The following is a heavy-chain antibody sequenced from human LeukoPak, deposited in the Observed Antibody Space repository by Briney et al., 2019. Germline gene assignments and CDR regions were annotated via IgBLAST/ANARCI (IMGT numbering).Heavy chain of an antibody. CDR3: ARGEWELLSKRNYYYYYMDV. D-gene: IGHD1-26*01. J-gene: IGHJ6*03. CDR2: IIPIFGTA. Sequence: SVEVSCKASGGTFSSCAISWVRQAPGQGLEWMGGIIPIFGTANYAQRCQGRVTITADESTSTAYMELSSLRSEDTAVYYCARGEWELLSKRNYYYYYMDVWGKGTTVTISS. CDR1: GGTFSSCA. V-gene: IGHV1-69*13.